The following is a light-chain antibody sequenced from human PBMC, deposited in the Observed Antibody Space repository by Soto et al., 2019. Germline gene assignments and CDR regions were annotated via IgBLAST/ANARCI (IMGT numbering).Light chain of an antibody. CDR1: QSVSSN. V-gene: IGKV3-15*01. Sequence: EIVMTQSPATLSVSPGERATLSCRASQSVSSNLAWYQQKPGHAPRLLIYGASTRATGIPARFSGSGSGTEFTLTISSLQSEDFAVYYCQQYNNSLTFGGGTKVEIK. CDR2: GAS. J-gene: IGKJ4*01. CDR3: QQYNNSLT.